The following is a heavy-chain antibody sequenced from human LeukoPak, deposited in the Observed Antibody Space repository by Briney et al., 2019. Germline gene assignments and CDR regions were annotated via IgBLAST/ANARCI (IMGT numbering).Heavy chain of an antibody. CDR2: VVPMFGIR. V-gene: IGHV1-69*04. CDR3: ATEPSRSYSFDHLNF. Sequence: SVTVSCKASGGTFDNHAISWVRQAPGQGPEWMGRVVPMFGIRNYPQRFRGRVNITADKSTNTAYMELSSLRSEDTAIYYCATEPSRSYSFDHLNFWGLGTPVTVSS. J-gene: IGHJ4*02. CDR1: GGTFDNHA. D-gene: IGHD5-18*01.